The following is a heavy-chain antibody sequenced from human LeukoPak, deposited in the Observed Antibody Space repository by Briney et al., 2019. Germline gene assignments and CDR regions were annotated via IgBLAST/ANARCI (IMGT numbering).Heavy chain of an antibody. Sequence: GGSLRLSCAASGFTFSSYAMSWVRQAPGKGLEWVSAISGSGGSTYYADSVKGRFTISRDNSKNTLYQQMNSLRAEDTAVYYCAKVSDIVVVPAAINYWGQGTLVTVSS. CDR2: ISGSGGST. J-gene: IGHJ4*02. CDR3: AKVSDIVVVPAAINY. V-gene: IGHV3-23*01. CDR1: GFTFSSYA. D-gene: IGHD2-2*02.